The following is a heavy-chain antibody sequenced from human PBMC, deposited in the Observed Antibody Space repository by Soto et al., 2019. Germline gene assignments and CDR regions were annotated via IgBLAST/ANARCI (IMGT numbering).Heavy chain of an antibody. CDR1: GYTFTSYD. Sequence: QVQLVQSGAEVKKPGASVKVSCKASGYTFTSYDINWVRQATGQGLEWMGWMNPNSGNTGYAQKFQGRVTMTRNTAMRTAYMELSSVRSEDTAVYYCARRGYRSSWYYYDCYGMDVWGPGTRVTVSS. V-gene: IGHV1-8*01. J-gene: IGHJ6*02. CDR2: MNPNSGNT. CDR3: ARRGYRSSWYYYDCYGMDV. D-gene: IGHD6-13*01.